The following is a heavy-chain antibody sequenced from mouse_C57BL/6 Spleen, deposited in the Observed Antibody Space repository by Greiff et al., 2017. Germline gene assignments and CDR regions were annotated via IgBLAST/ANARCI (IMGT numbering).Heavy chain of an antibody. CDR3: ARRYYDYDYWYFDV. J-gene: IGHJ1*03. Sequence: VQLQQPGAELVMPGASVKLSCKASGYTFTSYWMHWVKQRPGQGLGWIGEIDPSDSYTNYNQKFKGKSTLTVDKSSSTAYMQLSSLTSEDSAVYYCARRYYDYDYWYFDVWGTGTTVTVSS. CDR1: GYTFTSYW. V-gene: IGHV1-69*01. D-gene: IGHD2-4*01. CDR2: IDPSDSYT.